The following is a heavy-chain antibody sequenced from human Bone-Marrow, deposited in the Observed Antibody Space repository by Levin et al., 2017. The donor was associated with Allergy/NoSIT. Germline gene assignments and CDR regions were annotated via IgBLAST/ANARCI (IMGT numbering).Heavy chain of an antibody. CDR1: GFTFSSYG. CDR3: AKDFGVWGSYPIDY. D-gene: IGHD3-16*02. J-gene: IGHJ4*02. Sequence: GGSLRLSCAASGFTFSSYGMHWVRQAPGKGLEWVAVISYDGSNKYYADSVKGRFTISRDNSKNTLYLQMNSLRAEDTAVYYCAKDFGVWGSYPIDYWGQGTLVTVSS. CDR2: ISYDGSNK. V-gene: IGHV3-30*18.